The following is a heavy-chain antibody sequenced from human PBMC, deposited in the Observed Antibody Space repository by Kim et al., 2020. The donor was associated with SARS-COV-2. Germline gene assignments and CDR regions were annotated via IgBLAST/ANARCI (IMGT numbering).Heavy chain of an antibody. V-gene: IGHV4-39*01. CDR3: ATPALRGYYYGMDV. D-gene: IGHD2-2*02. J-gene: IGHJ6*02. Sequence: NPSLKSRVTISVDTSKNQFSLKLSSVTAADTAVYYCATPALRGYYYGMDVWGQGTTVTVSS.